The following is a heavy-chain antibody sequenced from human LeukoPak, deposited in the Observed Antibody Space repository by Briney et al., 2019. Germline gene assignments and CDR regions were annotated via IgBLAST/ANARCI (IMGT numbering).Heavy chain of an antibody. V-gene: IGHV1-46*01. Sequence: ASVKVSCKASGYTFTSYYMHWVRQAPGQGLEWMGIINPSGGSTSYAQKFQGRVTMTRDTSTSTVYMELSSLRSEDTAVYYCARVPIETYYDFWSGEGYFDYGGQGTLVTVSS. CDR1: GYTFTSYY. CDR3: ARVPIETYYDFWSGEGYFDY. J-gene: IGHJ4*02. CDR2: INPSGGST. D-gene: IGHD3-3*01.